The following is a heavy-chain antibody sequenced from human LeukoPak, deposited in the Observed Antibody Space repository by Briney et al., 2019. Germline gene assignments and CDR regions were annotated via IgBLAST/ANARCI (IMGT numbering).Heavy chain of an antibody. CDR1: GYTFTSYW. CDR3: ARHVSSSRVAYDV. D-gene: IGHD2-2*01. V-gene: IGHV5-51*01. J-gene: IGHJ3*01. Sequence: GESLKISCKGSGYTFTSYWIGWVRQMPGKGLEWMGLRNPADFDTRYSPSFQGQVTISVDKSISTAYLEWSSLKASDTAMYYCARHVSSSRVAYDVWGQGTMVTVSS. CDR2: RNPADFDT.